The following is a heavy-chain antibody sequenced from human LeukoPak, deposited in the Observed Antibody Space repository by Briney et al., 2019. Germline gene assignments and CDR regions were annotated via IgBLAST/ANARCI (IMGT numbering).Heavy chain of an antibody. J-gene: IGHJ5*02. CDR2: IIPLFGTA. Sequence: SVKVSCKASGGTFTSYAISWVRQAPGQGLEWMGGIIPLFGTANYAHKFQRRVTTTTADSTSTAYMELSSLRSEDTAVYYCATDIVGTNIGFDPWGQGTLVTVSS. CDR3: ATDIVGTNIGFDP. V-gene: IGHV1-69*05. D-gene: IGHD1-26*01. CDR1: GGTFTSYA.